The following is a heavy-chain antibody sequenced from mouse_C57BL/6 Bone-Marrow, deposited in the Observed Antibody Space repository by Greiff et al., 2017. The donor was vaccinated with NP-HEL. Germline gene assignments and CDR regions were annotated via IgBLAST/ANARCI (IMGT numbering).Heavy chain of an antibody. D-gene: IGHD2-2*01. CDR2: INPSSGYT. CDR3: ARRVTTVVPYFDY. J-gene: IGHJ2*01. Sequence: QVQLQQSGAELAKPGASVKLSCKASGYTFTSYWMHWVKQRPGQGLEWIGYINPSSGYTKYNQKLKDKATLTADNSSSTTYMQLSSLTYEYTAVYYCARRVTTVVPYFDYWGQGTTLTVSS. CDR1: GYTFTSYW. V-gene: IGHV1-7*01.